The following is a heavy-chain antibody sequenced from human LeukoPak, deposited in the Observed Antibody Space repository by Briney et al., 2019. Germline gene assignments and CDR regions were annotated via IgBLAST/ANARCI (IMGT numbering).Heavy chain of an antibody. D-gene: IGHD1-26*01. Sequence: GRSLRPSCAAAAFTFTRHSMSWVRQAPGKGLGWVATTGHKSVNTLCVDSLKGRGTASRDNSKNTLDLQIDNLRNAKTAHYFCAKGDYIGKQPRAYFFDNRGEGTLVSVSS. V-gene: IGHV3-23*01. CDR2: TGHKSVNT. J-gene: IGHJ4*02. CDR3: AKGDYIGKQPRAYFFDN. CDR1: AFTFTRHS.